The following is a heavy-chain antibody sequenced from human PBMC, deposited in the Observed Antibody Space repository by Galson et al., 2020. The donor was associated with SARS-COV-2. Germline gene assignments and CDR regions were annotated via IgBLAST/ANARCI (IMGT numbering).Heavy chain of an antibody. CDR3: ARGSRFAVVTDTAMVYRILGAFDI. CDR1: GGSFSGYY. D-gene: IGHD5-18*01. J-gene: IGHJ3*02. CDR2: INHSGST. V-gene: IGHV4-34*01. Sequence: SETLSLTCAVFGGSFSGYYWSWIRQPPGKGLEWIGEINHSGSTNYNPSLKSRVTISVDTSKNQFSLKLSSVTAADTAVYYCARGSRFAVVTDTAMVYRILGAFDIWGQGTMVTVSS.